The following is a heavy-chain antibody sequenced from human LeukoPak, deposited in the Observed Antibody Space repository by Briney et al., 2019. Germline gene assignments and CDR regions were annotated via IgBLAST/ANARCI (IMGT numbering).Heavy chain of an antibody. J-gene: IGHJ6*03. CDR2: IYHSGNT. D-gene: IGHD2-2*01. CDR3: ARGRRTTSFIASYMDV. CDR1: VGSFSGYY. Sequence: SETLSLTCAVYVGSFSGYYWSWIRQPPGKGLEWIGYIYHSGNTNYNPSLESRVTISVDTPMNQFSLRLSSVTAADTAVYYCARGRRTTSFIASYMDVWGKGATVTVSS. V-gene: IGHV4-59*01.